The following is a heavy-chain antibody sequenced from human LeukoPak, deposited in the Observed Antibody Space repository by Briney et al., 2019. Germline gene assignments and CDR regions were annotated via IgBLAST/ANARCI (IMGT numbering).Heavy chain of an antibody. Sequence: GGSLRLSCAASGFTFSSYEMNWVRQAPGKGLEWVSYISSSGSTMYYADSVKGRFTISRDNAKHSLYLQMNSLRAEDTAVYYCASVPRYCSSTSCLYYYYMDVWGKGTTVTVSS. CDR1: GFTFSSYE. CDR3: ASVPRYCSSTSCLYYYYMDV. J-gene: IGHJ6*03. D-gene: IGHD2-2*01. V-gene: IGHV3-48*03. CDR2: ISSSGSTM.